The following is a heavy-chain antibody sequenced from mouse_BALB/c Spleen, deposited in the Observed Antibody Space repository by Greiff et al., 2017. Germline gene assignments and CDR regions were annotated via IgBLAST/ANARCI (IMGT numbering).Heavy chain of an antibody. V-gene: IGHV5-12-2*01. D-gene: IGHD1-1*01. Sequence: EVKLMESGGGLVQPGGSLKLSCAASGFTFSSYTMSWVRQTPEKRLEWVAYISNGGGSTYYPDTVKGRFTISRDNAKNTLYLQMSSLKSEDTAMYYCARGGSSYWYFDVWGAGTTVTVSS. J-gene: IGHJ1*01. CDR1: GFTFSSYT. CDR3: ARGGSSYWYFDV. CDR2: ISNGGGST.